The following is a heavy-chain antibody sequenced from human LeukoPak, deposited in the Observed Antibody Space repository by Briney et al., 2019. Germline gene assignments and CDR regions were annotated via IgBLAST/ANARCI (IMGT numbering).Heavy chain of an antibody. J-gene: IGHJ5*02. V-gene: IGHV3-7*03. Sequence: GGSLRLSCAASGFTFSSYWMGWVRQAPGKGLEWVANINPGGSEKHYVDSVRGRFTISRDNSKNTLYLQMNSLRAEDTAVYYCARGITGMYYYDPWGQGTLVTVSS. CDR3: ARGITGMYYYDP. D-gene: IGHD3-10*01. CDR1: GFTFSSYW. CDR2: INPGGSEK.